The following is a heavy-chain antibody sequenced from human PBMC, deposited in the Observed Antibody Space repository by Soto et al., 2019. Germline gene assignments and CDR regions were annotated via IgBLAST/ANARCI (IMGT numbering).Heavy chain of an antibody. Sequence: SETRSLTCTVSGGSVSSFFWSWIRQPPGKGLEWIGYLYYSGSTHYSPSLKSRVTISVDTSKNQFSLKLNSVTAADTAVYYCARVRHGWTFFDYWSQGTLVT. CDR2: LYYSGST. D-gene: IGHD6-19*01. CDR1: GGSVSSFF. V-gene: IGHV4-59*02. CDR3: ARVRHGWTFFDY. J-gene: IGHJ4*02.